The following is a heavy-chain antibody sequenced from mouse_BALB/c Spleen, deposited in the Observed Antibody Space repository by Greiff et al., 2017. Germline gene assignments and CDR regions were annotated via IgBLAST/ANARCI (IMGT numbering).Heavy chain of an antibody. CDR2: ISDGGSYT. J-gene: IGHJ1*01. CDR1: GFTFSDYY. V-gene: IGHV5-4*02. CDR3: ARGYGNYWYFDV. D-gene: IGHD2-10*02. Sequence: EVQVVESGGGLVQPGGSLKLSCAASGFTFSDYYMYWVRQTPEKRLEWVATISDGGSYTYYPDSVKGRFTISRDNAKNNLYLQMSSLKSEDTAMYYCARGYGNYWYFDVWGAGTTVTVSS.